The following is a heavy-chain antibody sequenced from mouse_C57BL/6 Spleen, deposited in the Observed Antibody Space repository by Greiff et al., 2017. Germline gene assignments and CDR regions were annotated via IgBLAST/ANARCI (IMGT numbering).Heavy chain of an antibody. Sequence: VKLQESGAELVRPGTSVKVSCKASGYAFTNYLIEWVKQRPGQGLEWIGVINPGSGGTNYNEQFKGKATLTADKSSSTAYMQLSSLTSEDSAVYFCARCACGYDVAWFAYWGQGTLVTVSA. J-gene: IGHJ3*01. V-gene: IGHV1-54*01. CDR3: ARCACGYDVAWFAY. CDR2: INPGSGGT. D-gene: IGHD2-2*01. CDR1: GYAFTNYL.